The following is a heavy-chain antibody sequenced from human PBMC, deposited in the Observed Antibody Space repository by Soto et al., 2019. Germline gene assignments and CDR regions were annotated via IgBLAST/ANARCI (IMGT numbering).Heavy chain of an antibody. Sequence: GGSLRLSCAGSGFTFSSYAMGWVRQAPGKGLEWVSDITGSGGATFYADSVKGRFTISRDNSKNTLDLQINNLSAEDTAVYYCAKHGGSAFYYYMDVWGKGTTVTVSS. CDR3: AKHGGSAFYYYMDV. J-gene: IGHJ6*03. CDR1: GFTFSSYA. V-gene: IGHV3-23*01. D-gene: IGHD3-10*01. CDR2: ITGSGGAT.